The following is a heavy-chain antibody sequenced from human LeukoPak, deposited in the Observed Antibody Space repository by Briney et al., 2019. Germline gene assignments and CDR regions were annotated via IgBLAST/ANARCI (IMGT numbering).Heavy chain of an antibody. CDR2: IRFDGSNK. J-gene: IGHJ4*02. Sequence: GGSLRLSCAASGFIFSTYGMHWVRQAPGKGLEWVAFIRFDGSNKYYADSVKGRFTISRDNSKNTLDLQMNSLRAEDTAVYYCARGSSSWYYFDYWGQGTLVTVSS. CDR3: ARGSSSWYYFDY. D-gene: IGHD6-13*01. CDR1: GFIFSTYG. V-gene: IGHV3-30*02.